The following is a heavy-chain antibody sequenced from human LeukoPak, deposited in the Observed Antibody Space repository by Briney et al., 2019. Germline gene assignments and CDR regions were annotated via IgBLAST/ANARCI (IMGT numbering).Heavy chain of an antibody. V-gene: IGHV3-21*01. Sequence: GGSLRLSCAASGFTFSSYSMNWVRQAPGKGLEWVSSISSSSSYIYYADSVKGRFTISRDNAKNSLYLQMNSLRAEDTAVYYCARAENRELYCTNGVCYPPIDYWGLGTLVTVSS. D-gene: IGHD2-8*01. J-gene: IGHJ4*02. CDR1: GFTFSSYS. CDR2: ISSSSSYI. CDR3: ARAENRELYCTNGVCYPPIDY.